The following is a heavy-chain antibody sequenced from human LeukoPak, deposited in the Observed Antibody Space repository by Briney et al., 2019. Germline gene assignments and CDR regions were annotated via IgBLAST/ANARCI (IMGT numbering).Heavy chain of an antibody. V-gene: IGHV4-39*07. CDR3: ARTPPRDCSSTSCYGGYFDY. Sequence: SETLSLTCTVSGVSISSSNSYWGWIRQPPGKGLEWIGSIYYSGSTYYNPSLKSRVTISVDTSKNQFSLKLSSVTAADTAVYYCARTPPRDCSSTSCYGGYFDYWGQGTLVTVSS. D-gene: IGHD2-2*01. CDR1: GVSISSSNSY. J-gene: IGHJ4*02. CDR2: IYYSGST.